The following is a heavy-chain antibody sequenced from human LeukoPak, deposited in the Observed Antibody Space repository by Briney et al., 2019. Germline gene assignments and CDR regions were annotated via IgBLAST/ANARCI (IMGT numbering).Heavy chain of an antibody. CDR2: ISAYNGNT. D-gene: IGHD3-3*01. CDR3: ASSTDGDYDFWSGYFV. J-gene: IGHJ4*02. Sequence: ASVKVSCKASGYTFTSYGISWVRQAPGQGLEWMGWISAYNGNTNYVQKLQGRVTMTTDTSTSTAYMELRSLRSDDTAVYYCASSTDGDYDFWSGYFVWGQGTLVTVSS. CDR1: GYTFTSYG. V-gene: IGHV1-18*01.